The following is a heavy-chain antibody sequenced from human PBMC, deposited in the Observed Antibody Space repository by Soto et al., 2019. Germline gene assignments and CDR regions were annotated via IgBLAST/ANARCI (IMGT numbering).Heavy chain of an antibody. CDR3: ARLYYDRSAWYPGCFDP. D-gene: IGHD3-22*01. J-gene: IGHJ5*02. CDR1: GFTFSSYG. CDR2: ISDDGSNK. Sequence: GGSLRLSCAASGFTFSSYGMHWVRQAPGKGLEWVAVISDDGSNKYYPDSVKGRFTISRDSSQNTLYLEMNSLRTEDTAVYYCARLYYDRSAWYPGCFDPWGQGTLVTVSS. V-gene: IGHV3-30*03.